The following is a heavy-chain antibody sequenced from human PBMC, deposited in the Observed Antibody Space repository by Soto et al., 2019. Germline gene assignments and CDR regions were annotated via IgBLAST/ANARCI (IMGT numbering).Heavy chain of an antibody. CDR2: MSAYNGNT. D-gene: IGHD6-13*01. J-gene: IGHJ4*02. Sequence: QVQLVQSGAEVKKPGASVKVSCKASGYTFTSYGISWVRQAPGQGLEWKGWMSAYNGNTNYAQKHQGRVTMTRDTSTSTAYMDLRSLRSDDTAVYYCARDAPTIAAQDDYWGQGTLVTVSS. V-gene: IGHV1-18*01. CDR3: ARDAPTIAAQDDY. CDR1: GYTFTSYG.